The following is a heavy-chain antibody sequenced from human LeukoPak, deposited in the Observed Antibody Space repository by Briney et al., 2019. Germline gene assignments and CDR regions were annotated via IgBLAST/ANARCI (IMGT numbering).Heavy chain of an antibody. J-gene: IGHJ4*02. D-gene: IGHD6-13*01. CDR3: ARELSGSSSRHFDY. CDR2: INSDGNIT. Sequence: PGGSLRPSCAASGFTFSNYWMHWVRQAPGKGPVWVLRINSDGNITTYADSVKGRFTISRDNAKNALHLQMNSLRAEDTALYYCARELSGSSSRHFDYWGQGTLVTVSS. CDR1: GFTFSNYW. V-gene: IGHV3-74*01.